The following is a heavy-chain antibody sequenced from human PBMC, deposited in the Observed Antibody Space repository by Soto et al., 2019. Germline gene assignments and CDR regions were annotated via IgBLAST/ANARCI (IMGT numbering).Heavy chain of an antibody. D-gene: IGHD3-16*01. V-gene: IGHV5-51*01. J-gene: IGHJ3*02. CDR1: GYSFTSYW. CDR3: ARVRNRYDYIWGSHPGDAFDI. CDR2: IYPGDSDT. Sequence: PGESLKISCKGSGYSFTSYWIGWVRQMPGKGLEWMGIIYPGDSDTRYSPSFQGQVTISADKSISTAYLQWSSLKASDTAMYYCARVRNRYDYIWGSHPGDAFDIWGQGTMVTVSS.